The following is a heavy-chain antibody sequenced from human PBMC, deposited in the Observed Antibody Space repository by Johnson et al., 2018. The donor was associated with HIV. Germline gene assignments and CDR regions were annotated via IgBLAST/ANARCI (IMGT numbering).Heavy chain of an antibody. J-gene: IGHJ3*02. CDR3: ARKGDSSVLWWGGAFDI. CDR1: GFTFSSYA. Sequence: QVQLVESGGGVVQPGRSLRLSCAASGFTFSSYAMHWVRQAPGKGLEWVAVISYDGSNNYYADSVKGRFTISRDNSKKTLYLQVNSLGPEDTAVYFCARKGDSSVLWWGGAFDIWGQGTMVTVSS. V-gene: IGHV3-30*04. CDR2: ISYDGSNN. D-gene: IGHD2-21*01.